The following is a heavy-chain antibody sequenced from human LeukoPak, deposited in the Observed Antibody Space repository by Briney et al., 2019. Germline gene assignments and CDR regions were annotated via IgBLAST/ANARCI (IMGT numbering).Heavy chain of an antibody. CDR1: GDSVSSNRVT. V-gene: IGHV6-1*01. CDR2: TYYRSTWYN. D-gene: IGHD2-2*01. CDR3: ARRLTQYDCFDP. J-gene: IGHJ5*02. Sequence: SQTLSLTCAISGDSVSSNRVTWNWIRQSPSRGLEWPGRTYYRSTWYNDYAVSVRGRITVNPDTSKNQFPLHLSSVTPEDTAVYYCARRLTQYDCFDPWGQGILVTVSS.